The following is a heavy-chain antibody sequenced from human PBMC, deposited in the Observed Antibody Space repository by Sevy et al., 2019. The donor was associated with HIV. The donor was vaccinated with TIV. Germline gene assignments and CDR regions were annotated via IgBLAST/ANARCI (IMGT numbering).Heavy chain of an antibody. V-gene: IGHV3-7*03. CDR1: GFTFSNYW. Sequence: GGSLRLSCAASGFTFSNYWMTWVRQAPGKGLEWVANIKVDGSEKYYVDSVKGRFTISRDTAKNSLYLQMNSLRAEETAGYHCSRDCSSTTCLWGLDVWGQGTTVTVSS. CDR2: IKVDGSEK. CDR3: SRDCSSTTCLWGLDV. D-gene: IGHD2-2*01. J-gene: IGHJ6*02.